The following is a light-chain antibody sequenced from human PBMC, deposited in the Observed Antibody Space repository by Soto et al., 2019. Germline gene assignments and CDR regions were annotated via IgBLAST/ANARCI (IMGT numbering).Light chain of an antibody. CDR2: DVS. V-gene: IGKV1-5*01. J-gene: IGKJ1*01. CDR3: QQYNTFWT. Sequence: DIQMTQSPSTVSASVGDRVTITCRASQSISSWLAWYQQKPGKAPKLLIYDVSNLESGVPSRFSGSGSETEFTLTISSLQPDDVATYYCQQYNTFWTFGQGTKVDIK. CDR1: QSISSW.